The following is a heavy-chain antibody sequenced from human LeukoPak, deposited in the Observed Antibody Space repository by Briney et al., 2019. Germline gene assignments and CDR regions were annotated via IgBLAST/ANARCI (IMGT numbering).Heavy chain of an antibody. J-gene: IGHJ2*01. Sequence: GPSLKLSCEASGVTFSSYAISWVRQAPGEGLEWVGRIITIVSKANYAHNLQGRVTTTADKSTNTAYVELSSLRSEDMAVYYCSRDPNNWY. V-gene: IGHV1-69*04. CDR1: GVTFSSYA. CDR3: SRDPNNWY. CDR2: IITIVSKA.